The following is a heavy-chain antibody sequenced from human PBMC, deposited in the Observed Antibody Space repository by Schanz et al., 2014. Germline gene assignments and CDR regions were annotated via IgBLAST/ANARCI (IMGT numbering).Heavy chain of an antibody. CDR2: IYSGGST. CDR3: AKCIGWYGRCAFDI. J-gene: IGHJ3*02. CDR1: GFTFRTYA. Sequence: QVQLVESGGGVVQPGGSLRLSCTVSGFTFRTYAVHWVRQAPGKGLEWVAVIYSGGSTFYTDSVKGRFTISRDNSKNTLYLQMNSLIAEDTAVYYCAKCIGWYGRCAFDIWGQGTMVTVSS. D-gene: IGHD6-19*01. V-gene: IGHV3-NL1*01.